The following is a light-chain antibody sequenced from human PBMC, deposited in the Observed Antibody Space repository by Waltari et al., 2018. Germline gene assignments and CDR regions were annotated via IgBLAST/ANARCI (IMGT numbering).Light chain of an antibody. CDR2: VNSDGSH. Sequence: QLVLTQSPSASASLGASVKLTCTLSSGHSSNVIAWLQQQSEKGPRYLMKVNSDGSHSKGDEIPDRFSGSSSGAERYLSISSVQSEDEAAYYCQTGGHGTWVFGGGTQLTVL. V-gene: IGLV4-69*01. CDR1: SGHSSNV. CDR3: QTGGHGTWV. J-gene: IGLJ3*02.